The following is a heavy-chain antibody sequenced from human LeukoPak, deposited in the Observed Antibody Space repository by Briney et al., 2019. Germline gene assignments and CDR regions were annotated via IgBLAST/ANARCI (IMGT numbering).Heavy chain of an antibody. V-gene: IGHV4-59*12. D-gene: IGHD1-26*01. CDR3: ARPQGYSGSFYAFDI. J-gene: IGHJ3*02. CDR2: IYYSGST. Sequence: SETLSLTCTVSGGSISSYYWSWIRQPPGKGLEWIGYIYYSGSTNYNPSLKSRVTISVDTSKNQFSLKLSSVTAADTAVYYCARPQGYSGSFYAFDIWGQGTMVTVSS. CDR1: GGSISSYY.